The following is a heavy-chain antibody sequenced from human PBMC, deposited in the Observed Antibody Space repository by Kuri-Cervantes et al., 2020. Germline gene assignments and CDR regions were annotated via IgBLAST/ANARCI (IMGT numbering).Heavy chain of an antibody. D-gene: IGHD6-13*01. Sequence: GESLKISCAASGFTFSSYEMNWVRQAPGKGLEWVSYISSSGSTIYYADSVKGRFTISRGNSKNTLYLQMNSLRAEDTAVYYCAKSNSWYAFDIWGQGTMVTVSS. V-gene: IGHV3-48*03. CDR2: ISSSGSTI. J-gene: IGHJ3*02. CDR3: AKSNSWYAFDI. CDR1: GFTFSSYE.